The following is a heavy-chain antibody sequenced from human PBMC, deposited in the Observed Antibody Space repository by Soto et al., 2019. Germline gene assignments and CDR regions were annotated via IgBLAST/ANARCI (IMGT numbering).Heavy chain of an antibody. D-gene: IGHD4-17*01. J-gene: IGHJ4*02. CDR3: AKDETLLRARHGDVDY. Sequence: QVQLVESGGGVVQPGRSLRLSCAASGFPFSSYGMHCVRQAPGKGLEWVEVISYDGSNKYYADSVKRRFTISRYNSKNTLYLQMNSLRAEDTAVYYCAKDETLLRARHGDVDYWGQGTLVTVSS. V-gene: IGHV3-30*18. CDR1: GFPFSSYG. CDR2: ISYDGSNK.